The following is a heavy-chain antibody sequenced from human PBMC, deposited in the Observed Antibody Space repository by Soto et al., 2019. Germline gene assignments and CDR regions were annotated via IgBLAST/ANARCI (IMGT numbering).Heavy chain of an antibody. Sequence: EVQLVESGGGLVKPGGSLRLSCAASGFTFSSYSMNWVRQAPGKGLEWVSSISSSSSYIYYADSVKGRFTISRDNAKNSMYRQMNSLRAEDTAVYYCARDPRRYGMDVWGQGTTVTVSS. V-gene: IGHV3-21*01. J-gene: IGHJ6*02. CDR3: ARDPRRYGMDV. CDR1: GFTFSSYS. CDR2: ISSSSSYI.